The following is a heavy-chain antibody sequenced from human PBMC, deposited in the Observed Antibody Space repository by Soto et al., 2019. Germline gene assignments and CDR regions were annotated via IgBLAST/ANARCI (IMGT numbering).Heavy chain of an antibody. J-gene: IGHJ4*02. Sequence: QVQLQESGPGLVRPSGTLSLTCAVSSGSISTDNWWHWVRQPPGRGLEWIGEIYHSGSTNYSPSVKSRVTMSVDIFKNQFSLTMTSVTAADTAVYYCARERGTGTHQGFDYWGQGTLVTVSS. CDR1: SGSISTDNW. D-gene: IGHD3-16*01. V-gene: IGHV4-4*02. CDR2: IYHSGST. CDR3: ARERGTGTHQGFDY.